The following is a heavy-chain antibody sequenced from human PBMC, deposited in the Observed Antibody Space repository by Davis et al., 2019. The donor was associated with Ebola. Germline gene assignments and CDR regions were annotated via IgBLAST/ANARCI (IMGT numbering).Heavy chain of an antibody. CDR2: IQYDGSNK. J-gene: IGHJ4*02. CDR3: AKGSGKNYGRAPDY. Sequence: PGGSLRLSCAASGFIFSSYGMHWVRQAPGKGLEWVTFIQYDGSNKYYADSVKSRFTISRDNSKSTVYLQMNSLRAEDTAVYYCAKGSGKNYGRAPDYWGQGTLVTVSS. V-gene: IGHV3-30*02. CDR1: GFIFSSYG. D-gene: IGHD3-10*01.